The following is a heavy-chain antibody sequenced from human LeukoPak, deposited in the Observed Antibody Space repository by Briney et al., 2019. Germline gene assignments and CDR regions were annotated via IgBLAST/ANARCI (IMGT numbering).Heavy chain of an antibody. CDR3: ARRGDRTYYFDY. CDR1: GGSISSYN. J-gene: IGHJ4*02. CDR2: IYYSGST. D-gene: IGHD3-16*01. V-gene: IGHV4-59*08. Sequence: SETLSLTWTVSGGSISSYNWSWIRQPPGKGLEWIGYIYYSGSTNYNPSLKSRVTISVDTSKNQFSLKLSSVTAADTAVYYCARRGDRTYYFDYWGQGTLVTVSS.